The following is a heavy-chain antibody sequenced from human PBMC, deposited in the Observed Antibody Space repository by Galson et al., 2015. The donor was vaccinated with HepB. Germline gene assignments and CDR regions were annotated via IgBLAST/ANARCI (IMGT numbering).Heavy chain of an antibody. CDR1: GGTFSSYT. J-gene: IGHJ4*02. V-gene: IGHV1-69*04. CDR2: IIPILGIA. Sequence: SVKVSCKASGGTFSSYTISWVRQAPGQGLEWMGRIIPILGIANYAQKFQGRVTITADKSTSTAYMELSSLRSEDTAVYYCARDLSGSSSWYSYWGQGTLVTVSS. D-gene: IGHD6-13*01. CDR3: ARDLSGSSSWYSY.